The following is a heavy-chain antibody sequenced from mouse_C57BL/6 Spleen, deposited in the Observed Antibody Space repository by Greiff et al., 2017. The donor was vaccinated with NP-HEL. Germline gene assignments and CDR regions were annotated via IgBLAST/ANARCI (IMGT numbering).Heavy chain of an antibody. V-gene: IGHV1-69*01. Sequence: QVQLQQSGAELVMPGASVKLSCKASGYTFTSYWMHWVKQRPGQGLEWIGEIDPSDSYTNYNQKFKGKSTLTVDKSSSTAYMQLSSLTSEDSAVYYCASGNPSWFAYWGQGTLVTVSA. CDR2: IDPSDSYT. J-gene: IGHJ3*01. CDR3: ASGNPSWFAY. D-gene: IGHD2-1*01. CDR1: GYTFTSYW.